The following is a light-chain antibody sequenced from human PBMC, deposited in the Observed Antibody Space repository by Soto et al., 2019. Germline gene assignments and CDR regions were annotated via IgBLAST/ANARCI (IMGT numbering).Light chain of an antibody. J-gene: IGLJ1*01. CDR3: TSYTPSSTYV. V-gene: IGLV2-14*03. CDR1: SSDVGNYDY. Sequence: QSALNQPASVSGSPGQSITISCTGTSSDVGNYDYVSWYQQYPGKAPKLMIYAVSRRPSGVSNRFSGSKSGNTASLTISGLQAEDEADYYCTSYTPSSTYVFGTGTKVTVL. CDR2: AVS.